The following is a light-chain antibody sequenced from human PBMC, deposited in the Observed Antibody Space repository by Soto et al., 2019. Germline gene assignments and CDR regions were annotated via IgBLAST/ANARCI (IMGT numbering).Light chain of an antibody. CDR3: SSYTRSTSPYV. CDR1: SSDVGYYNY. J-gene: IGLJ1*01. V-gene: IGLV2-14*01. CDR2: DVS. Sequence: QSALTQPASVSGSPGQSITVSCTGTSSDVGYYNYVSWYQQHPGKAPKLMIYDVSNRPSGVSNRFSGSKSGNTASLTISGLQAEDEADYYCSSYTRSTSPYVFGTGTKLTVL.